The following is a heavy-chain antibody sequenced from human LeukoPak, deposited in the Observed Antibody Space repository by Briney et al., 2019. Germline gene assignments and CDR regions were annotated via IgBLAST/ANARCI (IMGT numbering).Heavy chain of an antibody. CDR2: ISSSGSTI. Sequence: PGGSLRLSCAASGFTFSSYAMSWIRQAPGKGLEWVSYISSSGSTIYYADSVKGRFTISRDNAKNSLYLQMNSLRAEDTAVYYCARIRSSSFYYFDYWGQGTLVTVSS. D-gene: IGHD6-13*01. V-gene: IGHV3-11*01. CDR3: ARIRSSSFYYFDY. J-gene: IGHJ4*02. CDR1: GFTFSSYA.